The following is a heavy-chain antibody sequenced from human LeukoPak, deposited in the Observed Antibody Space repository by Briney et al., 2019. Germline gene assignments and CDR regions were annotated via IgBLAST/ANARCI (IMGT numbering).Heavy chain of an antibody. CDR1: NGSLSDYY. CDR3: ARGRERRRAYSSGWYYFDY. V-gene: IGHV4-59*01. D-gene: IGHD6-19*01. Sequence: KPSETLSLTCAVYNGSLSDYYWSWIRQPPGKGLEWIGYIYYSGSTNYNPSLKSRVTISVDTSKNQFSLKLSSVTAADTAVYYCARGRERRRAYSSGWYYFDYWGQGTLVTVSS. J-gene: IGHJ4*02. CDR2: IYYSGST.